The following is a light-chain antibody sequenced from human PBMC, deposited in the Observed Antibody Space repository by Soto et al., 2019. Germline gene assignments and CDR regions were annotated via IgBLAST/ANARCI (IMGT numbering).Light chain of an antibody. J-gene: IGLJ1*01. Sequence: SYALTQPPSVSVAPGQTARRSCGGDDIATKSVHWSQQKPGQAPVLVVYDDNDRPSGIPERLSGSNSGDTATLTISRVEAGDAADYYCQVWDSSSDHYVFGSGTKVTVL. CDR1: DIATKS. CDR3: QVWDSSSDHYV. CDR2: DDN. V-gene: IGLV3-21*02.